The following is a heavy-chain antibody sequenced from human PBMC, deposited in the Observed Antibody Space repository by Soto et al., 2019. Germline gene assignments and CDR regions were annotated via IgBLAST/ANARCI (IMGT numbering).Heavy chain of an antibody. CDR1: GFTFSTYA. Sequence: EVQLLESGGGLVEPGGSLRLSCAASGFTFSTYAMSWVRQAPGKGLEWVSAISDSGGRTYYADSVKGRFTISRDNAKSSVFLEMNSLRAEDTAVYYCARARFHSDHFDYWGQGTLVTVSS. J-gene: IGHJ4*02. D-gene: IGHD3-3*01. V-gene: IGHV3-23*01. CDR3: ARARFHSDHFDY. CDR2: ISDSGGRT.